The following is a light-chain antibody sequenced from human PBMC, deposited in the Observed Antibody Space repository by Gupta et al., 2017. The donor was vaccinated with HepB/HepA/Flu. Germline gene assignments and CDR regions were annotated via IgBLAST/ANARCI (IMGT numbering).Light chain of an antibody. J-gene: IGLJ3*02. CDR3: SAWDFSLNSWV. CDR2: RNN. Sequence: QAGLTQPPSVSKGLRQTATLTCTGNSNNVGNRGATWLQQHQGHPPKLLSYRNNNRPSGISERFSASRSGNTASLTINGLQPEDETDYYCSAWDFSLNSWVFGGGTKLTVL. CDR1: SNNVGNRG. V-gene: IGLV10-54*04.